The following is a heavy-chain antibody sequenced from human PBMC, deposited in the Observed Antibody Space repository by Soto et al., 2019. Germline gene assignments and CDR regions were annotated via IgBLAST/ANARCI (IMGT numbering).Heavy chain of an antibody. Sequence: EASVKVSCKASGDSFTSYAMHWVRQAPGQRLEWMGWINAGNGNTKYSQKFQGRVTITRDTSASTAYMELSSLRSEDTVVYYCARSIVVVTALDYWGQGTLVTVS. CDR3: ARSIVVVTALDY. J-gene: IGHJ4*02. D-gene: IGHD2-21*02. CDR1: GDSFTSYA. V-gene: IGHV1-3*01. CDR2: INAGNGNT.